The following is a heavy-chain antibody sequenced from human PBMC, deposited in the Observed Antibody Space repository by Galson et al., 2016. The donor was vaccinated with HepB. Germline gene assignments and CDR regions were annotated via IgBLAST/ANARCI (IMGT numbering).Heavy chain of an antibody. D-gene: IGHD1-1*01. CDR1: GFTFSSYW. Sequence: SLRLSCAVSGFTFSSYWMHWVRQAPGKGLVWVSRISPDGRSTSYADSVKCRFTISRDNAKNTLYLQMNSLRAEDTAVYYCARVDLYNKPTGYWGQGTLVTVSS. CDR3: ARVDLYNKPTGY. V-gene: IGHV3-74*01. J-gene: IGHJ4*02. CDR2: ISPDGRST.